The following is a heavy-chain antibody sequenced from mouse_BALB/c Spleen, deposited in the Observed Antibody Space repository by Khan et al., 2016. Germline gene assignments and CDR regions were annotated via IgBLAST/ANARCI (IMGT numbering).Heavy chain of an antibody. CDR2: INPTSGYT. Sequence: QVQLQQSGAELARPGASVRMSCKASGYTFTSYTIHWVKQRPGQGLEWIGYINPTSGYTNYNQKFKDKATLTEDKSSSTAYMQLRSLTSEDSSVDYCARTRRRGGKYLYNNWGQGSTLTISS. CDR3: ARTRRRGGKYLYNN. D-gene: IGHD2-1*01. J-gene: IGHJ2*01. V-gene: IGHV1-4*01. CDR1: GYTFTSYT.